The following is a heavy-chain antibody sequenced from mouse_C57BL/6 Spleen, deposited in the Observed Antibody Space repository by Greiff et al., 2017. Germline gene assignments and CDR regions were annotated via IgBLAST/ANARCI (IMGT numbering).Heavy chain of an antibody. V-gene: IGHV1-61*01. D-gene: IGHD1-1*01. CDR2: IYPSDSET. CDR1: GYTFTSYW. Sequence: VQLQQSGAELVRPGSSVKLSCKASGYTFTSYWMDWVKQRPGQGLEWIGNIYPSDSETHYNQKFKDKATLTVDKSSSTAYMQLSSLTSEDSAVYYCSRGYGSRGAMDYWGQGTSVTVSS. J-gene: IGHJ4*01. CDR3: SRGYGSRGAMDY.